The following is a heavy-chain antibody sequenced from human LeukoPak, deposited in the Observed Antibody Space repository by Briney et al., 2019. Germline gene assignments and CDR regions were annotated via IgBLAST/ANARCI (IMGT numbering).Heavy chain of an antibody. Sequence: GGSLRLSCAASGFTFRSFSMNWFRQAPGKGLEWVSAIDSSTTRIYYANSVRGRFTISRDNAKNSLDLQMNSLRAEDTAVYYCVRGGTYCDSTCKGADYWGQGTLVAVSS. D-gene: IGHD2/OR15-2a*01. V-gene: IGHV3-21*01. CDR1: GFTFRSFS. CDR3: VRGGTYCDSTCKGADY. CDR2: IDSSTTRI. J-gene: IGHJ4*02.